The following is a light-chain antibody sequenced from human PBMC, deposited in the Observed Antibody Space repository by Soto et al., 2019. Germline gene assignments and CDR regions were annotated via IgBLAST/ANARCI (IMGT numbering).Light chain of an antibody. V-gene: IGKV3-20*01. J-gene: IGKJ1*01. CDR1: QTVRNNY. CDR3: QQYHTPPVT. CDR2: DAS. Sequence: EFVLTQSPGTLSLSPGERATLSCRASQTVRNNYLAWYQQKPGQAPRLLIYDASSRATGIPDRFSGGGSGTDFTLTISNLQAEDVAVYYCQQYHTPPVTFGQGTKVDIK.